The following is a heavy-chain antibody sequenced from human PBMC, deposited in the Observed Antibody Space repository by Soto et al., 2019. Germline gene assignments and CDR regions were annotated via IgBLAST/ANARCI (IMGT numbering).Heavy chain of an antibody. J-gene: IGHJ4*02. D-gene: IGHD3-16*01. Sequence: SETLSLTCTVSGDSISTYYWTWIRQPPGKGLEWIGYIYNSATTKYNPSLKSRVTISVDTSKNQFSLKLSSVTTADTAVYYCARGRFHFIWGTPAPYLDYWGQGALVTVSS. CDR3: ARGRFHFIWGTPAPYLDY. CDR2: IYNSATT. CDR1: GDSISTYY. V-gene: IGHV4-59*01.